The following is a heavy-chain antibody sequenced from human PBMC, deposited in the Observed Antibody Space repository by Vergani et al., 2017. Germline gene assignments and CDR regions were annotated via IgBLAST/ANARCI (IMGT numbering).Heavy chain of an antibody. CDR1: GFTFSSYA. CDR2: ISYDGSNK. J-gene: IGHJ4*02. Sequence: QVQLVESGGGVVQPGRSLRLSCAASGFTFSSYAMHWVRQAPGKGLEWVAVISYDGSNKYYADSVKGRFTISSDNSKNTLYLQMNSLRAEDTAVYYCARPPLSSSWYEYYFDYWGQGTLVTVSS. CDR3: ARPPLSSSWYEYYFDY. D-gene: IGHD6-13*01. V-gene: IGHV3-30-3*01.